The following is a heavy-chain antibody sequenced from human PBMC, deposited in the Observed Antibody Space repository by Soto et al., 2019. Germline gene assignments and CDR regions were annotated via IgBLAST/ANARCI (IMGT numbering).Heavy chain of an antibody. V-gene: IGHV3-33*01. CDR3: ARGLGPPDY. CDR2: IRYDGSNK. Sequence: QVQLVESGGGVVQPGRSLGLSCAASGFIFSSYGMHWVRQAPGKGLEWVALIRYDGSNKYYADSVKGRFTISRDNSKNTLYLQMNSLRAEDTAVYFCARGLGPPDYWGQGTLVTVSS. D-gene: IGHD3-10*01. J-gene: IGHJ4*02. CDR1: GFIFSSYG.